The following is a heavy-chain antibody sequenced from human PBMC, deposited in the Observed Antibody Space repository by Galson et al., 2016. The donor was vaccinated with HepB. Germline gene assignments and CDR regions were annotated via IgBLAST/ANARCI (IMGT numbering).Heavy chain of an antibody. Sequence: SLRLSCAASGFTFSSYAMTWVRQAPGKGLEWVSGISGSGANTYYANAVKGRFTISRDNSKNTLYLQVNSLRAEDTALYFCARYSDSWAPFDYWGQGILVTVSS. CDR2: ISGSGANT. CDR1: GFTFSSYA. D-gene: IGHD6-13*01. CDR3: ARYSDSWAPFDY. J-gene: IGHJ4*02. V-gene: IGHV3-23*01.